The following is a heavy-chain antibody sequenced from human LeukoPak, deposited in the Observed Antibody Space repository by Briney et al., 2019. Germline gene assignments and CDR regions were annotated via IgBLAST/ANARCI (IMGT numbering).Heavy chain of an antibody. J-gene: IGHJ5*02. Sequence: GESLRLTCAASGFTFSSYAMHWVRQAPGKGLEWVAVISYDGSNKYYADSVKGRFTISRDNSKNTLYLQMNSLRAEDTAVYYCARAGSRANNWFDPWGQGTLVTVSS. CDR3: ARAGSRANNWFDP. CDR1: GFTFSSYA. V-gene: IGHV3-30-3*01. CDR2: ISYDGSNK.